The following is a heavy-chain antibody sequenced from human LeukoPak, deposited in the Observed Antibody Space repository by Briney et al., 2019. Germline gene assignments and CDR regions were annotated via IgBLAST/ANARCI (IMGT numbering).Heavy chain of an antibody. Sequence: SETLSLTCAVYGGSFSSYYWSWIRQPPGKGLEWIGYIYYSGSTNYNPSLKSRVTISVDTSKNQFSLKLSSVTAADTAVYYCARDRPYYDFWSGSNDAFDIWGQGTMVTVSS. CDR3: ARDRPYYDFWSGSNDAFDI. D-gene: IGHD3-3*01. CDR1: GGSFSSYY. J-gene: IGHJ3*02. V-gene: IGHV4-59*01. CDR2: IYYSGST.